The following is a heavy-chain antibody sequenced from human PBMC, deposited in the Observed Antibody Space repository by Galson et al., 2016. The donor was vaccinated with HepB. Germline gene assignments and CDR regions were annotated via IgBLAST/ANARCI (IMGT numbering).Heavy chain of an antibody. J-gene: IGHJ4*02. CDR1: GFTFSNAW. CDR2: IRSTTDGGTA. D-gene: IGHD2-2*01. CDR3: TTDPQSGWCSGTDCYPFDY. Sequence: SLRLSCAASGFTFSNAWMSWVRQAPGKGLEWLGLIRSTTDGGTADYAAPVKGRFTISRDDSRNTLYLQMNSLKTEDTALYYCTTDPQSGWCSGTDCYPFDYWGQGTLVTVSS. V-gene: IGHV3-15*01.